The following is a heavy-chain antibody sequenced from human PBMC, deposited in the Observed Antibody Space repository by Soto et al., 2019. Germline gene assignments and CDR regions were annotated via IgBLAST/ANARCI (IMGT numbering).Heavy chain of an antibody. J-gene: IGHJ4*02. CDR1: GDTFDSYT. D-gene: IGHD3-10*01. CDR2: IIPMLGMS. CDR3: ASSYGSGSRAFDY. V-gene: IGHV1-69*02. Sequence: QVHLVQSGAEVKKPGSSVKVSCKASGDTFDSYTINWVRQAPGQRLEWMGRIIPMLGMSNYGLKFKGGVTSTADKSTTTVYMHLSSLRSDDTAVYYCASSYGSGSRAFDYWGQGTLVTVSS.